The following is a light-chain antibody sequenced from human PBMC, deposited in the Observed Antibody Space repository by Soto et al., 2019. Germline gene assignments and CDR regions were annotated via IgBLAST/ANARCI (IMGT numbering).Light chain of an antibody. Sequence: EIVLTQSPGTLSLSPGERATLSCRASQSVSNSYLAWYQQKPGQAHRLLIYGASSRATGIPDRFSGSGSGTDFTLTISRLEPEAFAVYYCQQYGSSPPITFGQGTRLEIK. CDR2: GAS. V-gene: IGKV3-20*01. CDR1: QSVSNSY. J-gene: IGKJ5*01. CDR3: QQYGSSPPIT.